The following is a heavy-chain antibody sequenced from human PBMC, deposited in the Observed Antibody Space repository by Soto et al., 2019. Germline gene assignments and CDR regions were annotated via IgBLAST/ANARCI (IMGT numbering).Heavy chain of an antibody. CDR2: IYYSGST. V-gene: IGHV4-39*01. Sequence: SETLSLTCTVSGGSINSSDYLWGWIRQPPGKGLEWIGSIYYSGSTYYNPSLESRVTISVDTSKNQFSLKLTSVTAAHTAVYYCARHSKPWDRSGYYDYWGQGTMVAVYS. D-gene: IGHD3-22*01. J-gene: IGHJ4*02. CDR1: GGSINSSDYL. CDR3: ARHSKPWDRSGYYDY.